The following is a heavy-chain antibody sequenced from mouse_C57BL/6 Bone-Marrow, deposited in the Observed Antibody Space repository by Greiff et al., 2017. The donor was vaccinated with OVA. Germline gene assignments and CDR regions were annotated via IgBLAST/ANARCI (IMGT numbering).Heavy chain of an antibody. V-gene: IGHV2-2*01. CDR2: IWSGGST. CDR1: GFSLTSYG. D-gene: IGHD1-1*01. J-gene: IGHJ4*01. Sequence: VKLMESGPGLVQPSQSLSITCTVSGFSLTSYGVHWVRQSPGKGLEWLGVIWSGGSTDYNAAFISRLSISKDNSKSQVFFKMNSLQADDTAIYYCARRYYYGRDYYAMDYWGQGTSVTVSS. CDR3: ARRYYYGRDYYAMDY.